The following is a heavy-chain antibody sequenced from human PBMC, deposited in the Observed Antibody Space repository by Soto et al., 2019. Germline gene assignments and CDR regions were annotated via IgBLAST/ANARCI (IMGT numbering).Heavy chain of an antibody. CDR3: ARCASYYDFWSGHNPVYGMDV. V-gene: IGHV4-30-4*08. Sequence: SETLSLTCTVSGGSLATFGSYWSWIRQNPEKGLEWIGYIYYSGSTYYNPSLKSRVTISVDTSKNQFSLKLSSVTAADTALYYCARCASYYDFWSGHNPVYGMDVWGQGTTVTVS. J-gene: IGHJ6*02. D-gene: IGHD3-3*01. CDR1: GGSLATFGSY. CDR2: IYYSGST.